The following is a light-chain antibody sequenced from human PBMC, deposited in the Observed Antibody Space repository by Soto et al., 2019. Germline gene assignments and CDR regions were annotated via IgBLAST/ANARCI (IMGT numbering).Light chain of an antibody. CDR2: EVN. J-gene: IGLJ1*01. CDR3: SSYGGSNNHV. V-gene: IGLV2-8*01. CDR1: SSDVGGYNY. Sequence: QSALTQPPSASGSPGQSVSISCTGTSSDVGGYNYVSWFQQYTGKAPKLLMHEVNKRPSGVPDRFSGSKSGNTAALAVSGLEAEDEADYYCSSYGGSNNHVFGTGTKLTVL.